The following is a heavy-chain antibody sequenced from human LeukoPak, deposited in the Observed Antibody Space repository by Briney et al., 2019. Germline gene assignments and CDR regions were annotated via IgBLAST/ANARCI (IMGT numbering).Heavy chain of an antibody. D-gene: IGHD2-21*01. V-gene: IGHV3-21*04. J-gene: IGHJ3*01. CDR2: ISSSSSYI. CDR3: ARDRSPAVITIPAALNL. Sequence: GGSLRLSCAASGFTFSSYSMNWVRQAPGKGLEWVSSISSSSSYIYYADSVKGRFTISRDNAKNSLYLQMNSLRAEDTAVYYCARDRSPAVITIPAALNLWGQGTMVTVSS. CDR1: GFTFSSYS.